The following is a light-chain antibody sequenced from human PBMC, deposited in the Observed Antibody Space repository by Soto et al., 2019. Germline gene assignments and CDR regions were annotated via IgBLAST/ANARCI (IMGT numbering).Light chain of an antibody. J-gene: IGKJ5*01. CDR3: QQRSNWPSIT. Sequence: TLLTQYPATLSLSPGGIATLFCRSSQSVSSYLAWYQQKPGQAPRLLIYDASNRATGIPARFSGSGSGTDFTLTINSLEPEDSAVYYCQQRSNWPSITFGQGTRLEIK. CDR1: QSVSSY. CDR2: DAS. V-gene: IGKV3-11*01.